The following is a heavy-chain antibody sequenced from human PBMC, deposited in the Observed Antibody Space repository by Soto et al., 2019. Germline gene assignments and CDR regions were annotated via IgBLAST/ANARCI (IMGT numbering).Heavy chain of an antibody. CDR1: GINYNTYA. CDR2: INAGNGDT. V-gene: IGHV1-3*01. CDR3: ARAISGYFT. D-gene: IGHD5-12*01. Sequence: QVQLVQSGAEMKKPGASVKLACKTSGINYNTYAIHWVRPAPGQGLEWMGWINAGNGDTRYSQNFQGRVTLTSDTYARTVYMDLDSLKSADTGVYYCARAISGYFTWGQVTLVTVSS. J-gene: IGHJ4*02.